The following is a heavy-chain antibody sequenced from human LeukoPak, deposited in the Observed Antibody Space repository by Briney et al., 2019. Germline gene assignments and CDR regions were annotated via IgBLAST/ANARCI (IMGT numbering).Heavy chain of an antibody. CDR3: AKHYDGNLSGAFDI. CDR1: GFTFSSYA. V-gene: IGHV3-23*01. CDR2: ISGSGGST. J-gene: IGHJ3*02. D-gene: IGHD5-12*01. Sequence: GGSLRLSCAASGFTFSSYAMSWVRQAPGKGLEWVSAISGSGGSTYYADSVKGRFTISRDNSRTTLYLQMNSLRVEDTAIYYCAKHYDGNLSGAFDIWGQGTMVTVSS.